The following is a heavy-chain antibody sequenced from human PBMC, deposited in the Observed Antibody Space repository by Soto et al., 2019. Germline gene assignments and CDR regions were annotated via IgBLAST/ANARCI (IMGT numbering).Heavy chain of an antibody. CDR3: AKHSGYDHYYGMDV. V-gene: IGHV3-23*01. CDR1: ILSFDIYA. CDR2: TTGSGGTA. J-gene: IGHJ6*04. D-gene: IGHD5-12*01. Sequence: EVQLLESGGGLVQPGGSLRLSCAASILSFDIYAMRWVRQAPGKGLEWVSATTGSGGTAYYAGSVKGRFTISRDNSKNTLYLQMDSLRAEDTAVYYCAKHSGYDHYYGMDVWGEGTTVTVSS.